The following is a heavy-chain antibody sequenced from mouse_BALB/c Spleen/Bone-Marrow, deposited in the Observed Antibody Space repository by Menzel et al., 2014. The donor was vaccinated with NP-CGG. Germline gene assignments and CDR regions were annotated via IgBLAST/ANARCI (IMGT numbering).Heavy chain of an antibody. J-gene: IGHJ4*01. CDR2: ISDDGGDT. CDR1: GFTFSDCY. V-gene: IGHV5-4*02. D-gene: IGHD4-1*01. Sequence: EVMLVESGGGLVKPGGSLKLSCAASGFTFSDCYMFWVRQTPEKRLEWVATISDDGGDTYYRDSVKGRFTISRDNAKNKLNLQMSSLKSEDTATYHCARETGPRAMDYWGQGTSVTVSS. CDR3: ARETGPRAMDY.